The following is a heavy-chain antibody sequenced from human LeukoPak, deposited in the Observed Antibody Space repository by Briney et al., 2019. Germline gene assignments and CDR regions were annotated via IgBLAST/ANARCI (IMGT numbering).Heavy chain of an antibody. CDR3: ARAVPAGYFDY. D-gene: IGHD6-6*01. CDR2: ISSSSSTI. Sequence: PGGSLRLSCAASGFTFSSYSMNWVRQAPGKGLEWVSYISSSSSTIYYADSVKGRFTISRDNAKNSLSLQMNSLRAEDTAVYYCARAVPAGYFDYWGQGTLVTVSS. CDR1: GFTFSSYS. V-gene: IGHV3-48*01. J-gene: IGHJ4*02.